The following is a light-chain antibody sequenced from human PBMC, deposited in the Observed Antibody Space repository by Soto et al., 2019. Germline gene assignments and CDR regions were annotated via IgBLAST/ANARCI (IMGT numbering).Light chain of an antibody. CDR2: DAS. CDR1: QSISSW. V-gene: IGKV1-5*01. J-gene: IGKJ1*01. Sequence: GDRVTITCRASQSISSWLAWYQQKPGKAPKLLIYDASSLESGVPSRFSGSGSGTEFTLTISSLQPDDFATYFCQQHQSYWSFGQGTKVDI. CDR3: QQHQSYWS.